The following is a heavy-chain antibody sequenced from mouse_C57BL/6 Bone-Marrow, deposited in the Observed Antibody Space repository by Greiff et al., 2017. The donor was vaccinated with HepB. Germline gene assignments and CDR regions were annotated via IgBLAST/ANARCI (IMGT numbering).Heavy chain of an antibody. CDR1: GYTFTSYW. V-gene: IGHV1-64*01. CDR3: ARWDYGSSFCV. D-gene: IGHD1-1*01. CDR2: IHPNSGST. Sequence: VQLQQPGAELVKPGASVKLSCKASGYTFTSYWMHWVKQRPGQGLEWIGMIHPNSGSTNYNEKFKSKATLTVDKSSSTAYMQLSSLTSEDSAVYYCARWDYGSSFCVWGTGTTVTVSS. J-gene: IGHJ1*03.